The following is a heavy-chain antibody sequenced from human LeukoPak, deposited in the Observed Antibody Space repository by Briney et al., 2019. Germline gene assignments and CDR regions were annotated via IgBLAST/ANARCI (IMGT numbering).Heavy chain of an antibody. J-gene: IGHJ2*01. D-gene: IGHD6-13*01. Sequence: SETLSLTCTVSGGSISSYYWSWIRQPPGKGLEWIGYIYYSGSTNYNPSLKSRVTISVDTSKNQFSLKLSSVTAADTAVYYCARHLGGSSWLGPHWYFDLWGRGTLVTVSS. CDR1: GGSISSYY. CDR2: IYYSGST. CDR3: ARHLGGSSWLGPHWYFDL. V-gene: IGHV4-59*08.